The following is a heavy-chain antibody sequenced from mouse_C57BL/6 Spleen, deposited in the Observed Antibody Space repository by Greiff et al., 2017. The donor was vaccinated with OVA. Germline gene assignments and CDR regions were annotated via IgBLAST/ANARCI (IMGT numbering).Heavy chain of an antibody. CDR3: ARSGSNYMSYAMDY. Sequence: QVQLQQPGAELVKPGASVKLSCKASGYTFTSYWMHWVKQRPGRGLEWIGRFDPNNGGTKYNEKFKSKATLTVDKPSSTAYMQLSSLTSEDSAVYYCARSGSNYMSYAMDYWGQGTSVTVS. J-gene: IGHJ4*01. CDR2: FDPNNGGT. V-gene: IGHV1-72*01. D-gene: IGHD2-5*01. CDR1: GYTFTSYW.